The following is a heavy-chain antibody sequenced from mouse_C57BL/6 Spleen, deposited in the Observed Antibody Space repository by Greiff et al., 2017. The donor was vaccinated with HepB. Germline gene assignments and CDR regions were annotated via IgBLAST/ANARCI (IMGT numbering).Heavy chain of an antibody. CDR3: TRWDEGGDYFDY. Sequence: VQLQESGAELVRPGASVTLSCKASGYTFTDYEMHWVKQTPVHGLEWIGAIDPETGGTAYNQKFKGKAILTADKSSSTAYMELRSLTSEDSAVYYCTRWDEGGDYFDYWGQGTTLTVSS. CDR1: GYTFTDYE. D-gene: IGHD4-1*01. J-gene: IGHJ2*01. V-gene: IGHV1-15*01. CDR2: IDPETGGT.